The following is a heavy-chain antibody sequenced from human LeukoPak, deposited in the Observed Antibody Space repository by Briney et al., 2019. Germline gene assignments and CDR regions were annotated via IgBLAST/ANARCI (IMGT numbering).Heavy chain of an antibody. CDR1: GGSFSGYY. D-gene: IGHD3-22*01. CDR3: ARGYYYDSSGYFLDF. J-gene: IGHJ4*02. V-gene: IGHV4-34*01. CDR2: INHSGST. Sequence: PSETLSLTCAVYGGSFSGYYWSWIRQPPGKGLEWIGEINHSGSTNYNPSLKSRVTISVDMSTNQFSLRLSSVTAADTAVYYCARGYYYDSSGYFLDFWGQGTLVTVSS.